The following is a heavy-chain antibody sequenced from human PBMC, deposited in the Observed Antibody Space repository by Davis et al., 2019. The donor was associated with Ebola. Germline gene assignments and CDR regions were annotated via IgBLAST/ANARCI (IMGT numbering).Heavy chain of an antibody. CDR3: ARRGCSSTSCSITPMDY. CDR2: ISSSSSYI. V-gene: IGHV3-21*01. D-gene: IGHD2-2*01. Sequence: GESLKISCAASGFTFSSYSMNWVRQAPGKGLEWVSSISSSSSYIYYADSVKGRFTISRDNSKNTLYLLMNSLRAEDTAVYYCARRGCSSTSCSITPMDYWGQGTLVTVSS. J-gene: IGHJ4*02. CDR1: GFTFSSYS.